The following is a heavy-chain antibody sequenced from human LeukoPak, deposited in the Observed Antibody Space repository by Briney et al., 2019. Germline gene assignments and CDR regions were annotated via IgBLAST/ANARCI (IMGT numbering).Heavy chain of an antibody. CDR1: GFTFSSYS. V-gene: IGHV3-48*04. CDR3: ARGTGAGGLGY. Sequence: GGSLRLSCAASGFTFSSYSMNWVRQAPGKGLEWVSYISGDTTTIYYADSVKGRFTISSDNPKSSLYLRMNSLRAEDTAVYYCARGTGAGGLGYWGQGTLVTVSS. CDR2: ISGDTTTI. D-gene: IGHD6-13*01. J-gene: IGHJ4*02.